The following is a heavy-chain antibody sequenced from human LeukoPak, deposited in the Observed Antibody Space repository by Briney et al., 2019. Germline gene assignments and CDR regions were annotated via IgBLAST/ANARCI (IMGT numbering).Heavy chain of an antibody. Sequence: KPSETLSLTCTVSGYSISSGYYWGWIRQPPGKGLEWIGSIYHSGSTYYNPSLKSRVTISVDTSKNQFSLKLSSVTAADTAVYYCAWGAIWYDSSGYYGPIDYWGQGTLVTVSS. J-gene: IGHJ4*02. CDR1: GYSISSGYY. CDR3: AWGAIWYDSSGYYGPIDY. V-gene: IGHV4-38-2*02. D-gene: IGHD3-22*01. CDR2: IYHSGST.